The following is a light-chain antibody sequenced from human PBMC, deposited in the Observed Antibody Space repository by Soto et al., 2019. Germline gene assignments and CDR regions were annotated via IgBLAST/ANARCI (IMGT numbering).Light chain of an antibody. J-gene: IGKJ4*01. Sequence: DIEMTQYPSSLSASVGDSVTITCRASQSISNFLAWYRKSPGRAPELLIYAASTLQGGVPSRFRGSGSGTDFTINIRSLQPEDFATCWCHQIFTPPLSFGGGTKVEI. CDR2: AAS. CDR3: HQIFTPPLS. V-gene: IGKV1-39*01. CDR1: QSISNF.